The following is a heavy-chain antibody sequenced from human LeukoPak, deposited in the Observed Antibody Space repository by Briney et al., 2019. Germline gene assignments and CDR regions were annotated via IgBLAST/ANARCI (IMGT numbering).Heavy chain of an antibody. CDR2: IYYSGST. Sequence: SETLSLTCTVSGVSISSYYWRWLRQPPGKGLEGIGYIYYSGSTNYNPSLKRRITISVDTSKNQFSLKLTSVTAADTAVYYCARGYSSGWYWGPRGMDVWGQGTTVTVSS. CDR1: GVSISSYY. J-gene: IGHJ6*02. CDR3: ARGYSSGWYWGPRGMDV. D-gene: IGHD6-19*01. V-gene: IGHV4-59*08.